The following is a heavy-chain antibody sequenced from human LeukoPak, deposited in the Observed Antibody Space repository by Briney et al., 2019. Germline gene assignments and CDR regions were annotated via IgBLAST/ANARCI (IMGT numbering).Heavy chain of an antibody. Sequence: PSQTLSLTCTVSGGSISSGGYYWSWIRQHPGKGLEWIGYIYYSRSTYYNPSLKSRVTISVDTSKNQFSLKLSSVTAADTAVYYCARDHGGYYYAYFDYWGQGTLVTVSS. CDR1: GGSISSGGYY. V-gene: IGHV4-31*03. J-gene: IGHJ4*02. CDR2: IYYSRST. D-gene: IGHD3-22*01. CDR3: ARDHGGYYYAYFDY.